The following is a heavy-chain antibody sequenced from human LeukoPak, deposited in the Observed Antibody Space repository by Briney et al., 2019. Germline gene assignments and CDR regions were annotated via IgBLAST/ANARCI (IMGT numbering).Heavy chain of an antibody. Sequence: PGGSLRLSCAASGFTFSSYAMFWVRQAPGKGLEWVAVISYDGSNKYYADSVKGRFTISRDNSKNTLYLQMNSLRAEDTAVYYCARGTAIVADYWGQGTLVTVSS. J-gene: IGHJ4*02. V-gene: IGHV3-30*04. D-gene: IGHD3-22*01. CDR2: ISYDGSNK. CDR3: ARGTAIVADY. CDR1: GFTFSSYA.